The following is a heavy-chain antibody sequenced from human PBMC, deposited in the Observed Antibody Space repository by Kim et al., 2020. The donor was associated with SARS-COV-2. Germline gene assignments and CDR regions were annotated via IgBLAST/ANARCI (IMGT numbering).Heavy chain of an antibody. Sequence: SENLSLTCLVSGGSISSGGYYWSWIRQHPGKGLEWFGYIYYSGSTYYNPSRKSRVTISVDTSKNQFSLKLSSVTAADTAVYYCARAEGYIQVDYWGQGTLVTVSS. CDR2: IYYSGST. CDR1: GGSISSGGYY. V-gene: IGHV4-31*03. J-gene: IGHJ4*02. CDR3: ARAEGYIQVDY. D-gene: IGHD1-1*01.